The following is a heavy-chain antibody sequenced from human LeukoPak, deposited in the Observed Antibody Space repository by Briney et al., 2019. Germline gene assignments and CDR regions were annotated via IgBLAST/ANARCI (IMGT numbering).Heavy chain of an antibody. Sequence: ASAKVSCKASGYTFTSYAMHWVRQAPGQRLEWMGWIHAGNGKTKYSQKFQGRVTITRDTSASTAYMELSSLRSEDTAVYYCAREACSGGSCLYYFDYWGQGTLVTVSS. CDR3: AREACSGGSCLYYFDY. V-gene: IGHV1-3*01. CDR1: GYTFTSYA. CDR2: IHAGNGKT. J-gene: IGHJ4*02. D-gene: IGHD2-15*01.